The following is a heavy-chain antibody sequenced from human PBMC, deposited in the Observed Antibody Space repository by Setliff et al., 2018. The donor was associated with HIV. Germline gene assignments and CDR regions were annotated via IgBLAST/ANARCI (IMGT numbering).Heavy chain of an antibody. CDR3: ARHSGGSFYNFWSGDYYYYGMDV. J-gene: IGHJ6*02. CDR2: IYHSGST. Sequence: SETLSLTCAVSGYSISSGYYWGWIRQPPGKGLEWIGSIYHSGSTYYNPSLKSRVTIPVDTSKNQFSLKLSSATAADTAVYYCARHSGGSFYNFWSGDYYYYGMDVWGQGTTVTVSS. V-gene: IGHV4-38-2*01. CDR1: GYSISSGYY. D-gene: IGHD3-3*01.